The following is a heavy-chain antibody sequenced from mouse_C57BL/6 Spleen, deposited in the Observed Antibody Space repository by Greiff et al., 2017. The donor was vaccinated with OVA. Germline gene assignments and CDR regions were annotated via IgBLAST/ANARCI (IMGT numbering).Heavy chain of an antibody. CDR3: ARSPGRGAWFAY. CDR1: GYTFTSYW. Sequence: QVQLQQPGAELVMPGASVKLSCKASGYTFTSYWMHWVKQRPGQGLEWIGEIDPSDSYTNYNQKFKGKSTLTVDKSSSTAYMQLSSLTSEDSAVYYCARSPGRGAWFAYWGQGTLVTVSA. D-gene: IGHD4-1*01. CDR2: IDPSDSYT. V-gene: IGHV1-69*01. J-gene: IGHJ3*01.